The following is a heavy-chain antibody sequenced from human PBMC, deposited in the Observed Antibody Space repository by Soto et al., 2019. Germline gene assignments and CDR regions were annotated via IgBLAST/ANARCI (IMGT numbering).Heavy chain of an antibody. CDR2: IWYDGSNK. Sequence: GESLKISCAASGFTFSSYGMHWVRQAPGKGLEWVAVIWYDGSNKYYADSVKGRFTISRDNSKNTLYLQMNSLRAEDTAVYYCARNDWCSGGSCYSSLFYYYYGMDVWGQGTTVTVSS. CDR3: ARNDWCSGGSCYSSLFYYYYGMDV. CDR1: GFTFSSYG. J-gene: IGHJ6*02. V-gene: IGHV3-33*01. D-gene: IGHD2-15*01.